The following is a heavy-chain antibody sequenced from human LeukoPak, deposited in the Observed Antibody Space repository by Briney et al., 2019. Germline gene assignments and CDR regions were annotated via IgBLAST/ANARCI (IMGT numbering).Heavy chain of an antibody. CDR3: ARGQSIAAAGDYYYYGMDV. CDR1: GFTFSSYA. Sequence: PGGSLRLSCAASGFTFSSYAMHWVRQAPGKGLEWLAVISYDGSNKYYSDSVKGRFTISRDNSKNTLYLQMNSLRAEDTAVYYCARGQSIAAAGDYYYYGMDVWGQGTTVAVSS. D-gene: IGHD6-13*01. V-gene: IGHV3-30*04. J-gene: IGHJ6*02. CDR2: ISYDGSNK.